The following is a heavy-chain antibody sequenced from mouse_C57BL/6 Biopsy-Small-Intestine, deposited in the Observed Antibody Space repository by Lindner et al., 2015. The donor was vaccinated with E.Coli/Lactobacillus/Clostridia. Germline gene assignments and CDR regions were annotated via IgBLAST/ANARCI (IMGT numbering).Heavy chain of an antibody. CDR3: ARHEGAGTPFAY. Sequence: VQLQESGAELVKPGASVKLSCKASGYTFIEYTIQWVKQRSGQGLEWVGWFYPGSGSIRYNEKFKDKATLTADKSSSTVYMDLSRLTSEDSAVYFCARHEGAGTPFAYWGQGTLVTVSA. V-gene: IGHV1-62-2*01. CDR1: GYTFIEYT. J-gene: IGHJ3*01. D-gene: IGHD4-1*01. CDR2: FYPGSGSI.